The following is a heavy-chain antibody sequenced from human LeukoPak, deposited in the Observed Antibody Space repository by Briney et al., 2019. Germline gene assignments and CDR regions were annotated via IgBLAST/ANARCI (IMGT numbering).Heavy chain of an antibody. CDR2: IYYSGST. Sequence: PSETLSLTCTVSGGSISSYYWSWIRQPPGKGLEWIGYIYYSGSTNYNPSLKSRVTISVDTSKNQFSLKLSSVTAADTAVYYCARVVAGTGYFQRWGQGTLVTVSS. CDR3: ARVVAGTGYFQR. J-gene: IGHJ1*01. CDR1: GGSISSYY. D-gene: IGHD6-19*01. V-gene: IGHV4-59*01.